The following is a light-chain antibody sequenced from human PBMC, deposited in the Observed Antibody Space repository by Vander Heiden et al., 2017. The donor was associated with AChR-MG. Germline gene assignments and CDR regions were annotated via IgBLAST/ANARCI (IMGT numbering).Light chain of an antibody. CDR2: DVS. CDR3: GSYTTGSTWM. J-gene: IGLJ3*02. Sequence: QSALTQPASVSASPGQPITIPCTGVTSDVASHDFVSWYQQHPGKAPRVMIFDVSYRPSGVSTRFSGSKSGDTASLTISGLQAEDEADYYCGSYTTGSTWMFGGGTKLTGL. CDR1: TSDVASHDF. V-gene: IGLV2-14*03.